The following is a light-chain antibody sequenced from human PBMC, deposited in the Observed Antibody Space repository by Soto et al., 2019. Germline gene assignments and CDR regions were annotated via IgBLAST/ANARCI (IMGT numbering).Light chain of an antibody. CDR3: SSYTSSSTLNV. Sequence: QSVLTQPASVSGSPGQSITISCTGTSSDVGGYNYVSWYQQHPGKAPKPMIYEVSNRPSGVSNRFSGSKSGNTASLTISGLQAEDEADYYCSSYTSSSTLNVFGTGTKVTVL. CDR2: EVS. V-gene: IGLV2-14*01. J-gene: IGLJ1*01. CDR1: SSDVGGYNY.